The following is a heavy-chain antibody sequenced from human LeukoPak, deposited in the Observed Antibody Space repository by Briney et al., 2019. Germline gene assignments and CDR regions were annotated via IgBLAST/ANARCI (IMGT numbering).Heavy chain of an antibody. CDR1: GGSFSGYY. CDR3: ARVQIAAAGIDY. J-gene: IGHJ4*02. Sequence: SETLSLTCAVYGGSFSGYYWSWIRQPPGKGREWIGEINHSGSTNYNPSLKSRVTISVDTSKNQFSLKLSSVTAADTAVYYCARVQIAAAGIDYWGQGTLVTVSS. D-gene: IGHD6-13*01. CDR2: INHSGST. V-gene: IGHV4-34*01.